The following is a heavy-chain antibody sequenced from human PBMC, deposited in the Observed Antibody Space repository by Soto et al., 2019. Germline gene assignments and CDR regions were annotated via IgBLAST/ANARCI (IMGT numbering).Heavy chain of an antibody. V-gene: IGHV4-59*01. CDR2: IFHSGNA. CDR1: GGSIRNVY. CDR3: ARAHAPTLPFDS. Sequence: PSETLSLTCTLSGGSIRNVYWSWIRQAPGKGLEWIGFIFHSGNAKYNPSLKSRVTISVDTSKNQFSLSLDSVTAADTAVYFCARAHAPTLPFDSWGQGTLVTVSS. D-gene: IGHD2-15*01. J-gene: IGHJ4*01.